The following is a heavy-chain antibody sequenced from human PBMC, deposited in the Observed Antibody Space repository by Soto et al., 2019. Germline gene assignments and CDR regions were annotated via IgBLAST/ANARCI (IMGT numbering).Heavy chain of an antibody. J-gene: IGHJ6*02. V-gene: IGHV4-4*02. CDR3: ARHNGPLYVGYYYDMDV. Sequence: SETLSLTCAVSGGSISSTTWWSWVRQPPGKGLEWIGEIHHDGSTNYNPSLKSRVIISVDTSKNQFSLKLSSVTAADTAVYYCARHNGPLYVGYYYDMDVWGQGTTVTVSS. CDR2: IHHDGST. CDR1: GGSISSTTW. D-gene: IGHD3-16*01.